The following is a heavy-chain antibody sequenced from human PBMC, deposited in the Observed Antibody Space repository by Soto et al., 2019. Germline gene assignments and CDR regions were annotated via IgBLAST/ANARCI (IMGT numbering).Heavy chain of an antibody. V-gene: IGHV1-18*01. D-gene: IGHD3-10*01. CDR2: ISAYNGNT. Sequence: ASVKVSCKASGGTFSSYAISWVRQAPGQGLEWMGWISAYNGNTNYAQKLQGRVTMTTDTSTSTAYMELRSLRSDDTAVYYCASTNYGSGSYHFDYWGQGTLVTVSS. J-gene: IGHJ4*02. CDR1: GGTFSSYA. CDR3: ASTNYGSGSYHFDY.